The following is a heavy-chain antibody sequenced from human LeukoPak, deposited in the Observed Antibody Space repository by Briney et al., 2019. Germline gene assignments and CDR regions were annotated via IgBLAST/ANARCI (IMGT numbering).Heavy chain of an antibody. CDR3: ARRASGVGAKDHYYGMDV. Sequence: GESLKISCKGSGYRFTSYWIGWVRQMPGKGLEWMGIIYPGDSDTRYSPSFQGQVTISADKSISTAYLQWSSLKASDTAMYYCARRASGVGAKDHYYGMDVWGQGTTVTVSS. CDR1: GYRFTSYW. D-gene: IGHD1-26*01. CDR2: IYPGDSDT. J-gene: IGHJ6*02. V-gene: IGHV5-51*01.